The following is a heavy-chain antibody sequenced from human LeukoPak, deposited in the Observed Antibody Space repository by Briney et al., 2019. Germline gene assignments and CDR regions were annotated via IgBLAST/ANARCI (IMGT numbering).Heavy chain of an antibody. CDR2: IYHSGST. V-gene: IGHV4-4*02. CDR3: ARDRASPY. J-gene: IGHJ4*02. Sequence: PSETLSLTCTVSGGSISSYYWSWVRQPPGKGLEWIGEIYHSGSTNYNPSLKSRVTISVDKSKNQFSLKLSSVTAADTAVYYCARDRASPYWGQGTLVTVSS. CDR1: GGSISSYY.